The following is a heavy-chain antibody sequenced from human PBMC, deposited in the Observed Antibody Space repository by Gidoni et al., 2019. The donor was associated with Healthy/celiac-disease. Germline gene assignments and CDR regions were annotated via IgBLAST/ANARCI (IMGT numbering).Heavy chain of an antibody. CDR3: AGGPMTSFIQLY. J-gene: IGHJ4*02. CDR2: IYYSGST. D-gene: IGHD5-18*01. CDR1: GGSISSYY. Sequence: QVQLQESGPGLVKPSETLSLTCTVSGGSISSYYWSWIRQPPGKGLEWIGYIYYSGSTNYNPSLKSRVTISVDTSKNQFSLKLSSVTAADTAVYYCAGGPMTSFIQLYWGQGTLVTVSS. V-gene: IGHV4-59*01.